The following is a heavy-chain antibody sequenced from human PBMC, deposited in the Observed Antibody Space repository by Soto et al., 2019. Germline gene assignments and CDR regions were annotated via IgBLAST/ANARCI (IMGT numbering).Heavy chain of an antibody. V-gene: IGHV4-59*08. CDR3: ARHGYCSGGSCYPPRDFDY. J-gene: IGHJ4*02. D-gene: IGHD2-15*01. CDR1: GGSISSYY. Sequence: LSETLSLTCTVSGGSISSYYWSWIRQPPGKGLEWIGYIYYSGSTNYNPSLKSRVTISVDTSKNQFSLKLSSVTAADTAVYYCARHGYCSGGSCYPPRDFDYWGQGTLVTVPS. CDR2: IYYSGST.